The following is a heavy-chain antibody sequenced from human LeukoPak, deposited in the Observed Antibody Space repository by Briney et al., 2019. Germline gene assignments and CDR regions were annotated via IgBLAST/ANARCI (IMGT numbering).Heavy chain of an antibody. CDR1: GFTFRSYS. J-gene: IGHJ3*02. CDR3: AVAYYYGSGDAFDI. V-gene: IGHV3-21*01. CDR2: INSDSNYI. D-gene: IGHD3-10*01. Sequence: PGGSLRLSCAASGFTFRSYSMNWVRQAPRQELEWVSSINSDSNYIYNADSVQGRFTISRDNAKNSLYLQVNSLKAEDTAVYYCAVAYYYGSGDAFDIWGQGTKVTVSS.